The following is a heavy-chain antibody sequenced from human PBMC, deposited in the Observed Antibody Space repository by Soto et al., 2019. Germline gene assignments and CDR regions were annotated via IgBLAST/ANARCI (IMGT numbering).Heavy chain of an antibody. CDR3: ARAIGPTLFDY. J-gene: IGHJ4*02. CDR1: GFTFSSYD. V-gene: IGHV3-13*04. Sequence: GGSLRLSCSASGFTFSSYDMHWVRQGPGKGLEWVSAIGTAGDTNYAGSVKGRFTISRENAKNALYLQMNSLRAGDTAIYFCARAIGPTLFDYWGQGTLVTVSS. CDR2: IGTAGDT. D-gene: IGHD3-22*01.